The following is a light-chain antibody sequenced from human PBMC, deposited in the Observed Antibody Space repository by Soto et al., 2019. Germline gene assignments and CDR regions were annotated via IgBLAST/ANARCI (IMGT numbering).Light chain of an antibody. J-gene: IGKJ4*01. Sequence: EIVLTQSPGTLSLSPGERATLSCRASQSVTNNYLAWYQQNPGQAPRLLIYGASGRATGIPDRFSGSGSGTDFTLTISRLEPEDFAVYYCQQYGSSPVLTFGGGTKVEIK. CDR3: QQYGSSPVLT. CDR1: QSVTNNY. V-gene: IGKV3-20*01. CDR2: GAS.